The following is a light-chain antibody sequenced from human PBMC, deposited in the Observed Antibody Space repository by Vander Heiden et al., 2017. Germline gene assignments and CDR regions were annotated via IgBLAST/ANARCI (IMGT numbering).Light chain of an antibody. J-gene: IGKJ1*01. V-gene: IGKV2-28*01. CDR1: QSLLHSNGYNY. CDR3: MQALQTPRT. CDR2: LGS. Sequence: DIVMTQSPLSLPVTHGEPASISCRSSQSLLHSNGYNYLDWYLQKPGQSPQLLIYLGSNRASGVPDRFSGSGSGIDFTLKISRVEAEDVGVYYCMQALQTPRTFGQGTKVEIK.